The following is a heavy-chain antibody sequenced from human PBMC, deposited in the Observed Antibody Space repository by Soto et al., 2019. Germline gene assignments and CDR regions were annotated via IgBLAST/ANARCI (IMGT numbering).Heavy chain of an antibody. D-gene: IGHD5-18*01. CDR1: GGSISSGDYY. Sequence: QVQLQESGPGLVKPSQTLSLTCTVSGGSISSGDYYWSWIRQPPGKGLEWIGYIYYSGSTYYNPSLKRRVTVPVATSTNQFSLTLSFVTAADTAVYYCARASPVVTDVWGQGTTVTVSS. J-gene: IGHJ6*02. CDR2: IYYSGST. V-gene: IGHV4-30-4*01. CDR3: ARASPVVTDV.